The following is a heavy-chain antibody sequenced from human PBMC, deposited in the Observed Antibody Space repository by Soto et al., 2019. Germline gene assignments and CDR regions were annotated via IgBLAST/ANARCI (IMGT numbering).Heavy chain of an antibody. Sequence: GGSLRLSCAASAFTFSSYAMSWLRQAPGKGLEWVSGISGSGANTYYADSVKGRFTISRDNSKNTLYLQMNSLRVEDTAVYYCAKDLFGNYADYFDYWGQGTLVTSPQ. D-gene: IGHD4-4*01. CDR2: ISGSGANT. V-gene: IGHV3-23*01. CDR3: AKDLFGNYADYFDY. J-gene: IGHJ4*02. CDR1: AFTFSSYA.